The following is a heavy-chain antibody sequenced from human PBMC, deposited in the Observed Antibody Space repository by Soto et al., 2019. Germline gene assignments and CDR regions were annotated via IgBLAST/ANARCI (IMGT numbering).Heavy chain of an antibody. CDR2: ISGSGGST. CDR1: GFTFSSYA. CDR3: AKDWLRSYLRSPFDY. J-gene: IGHJ4*02. D-gene: IGHD1-26*01. V-gene: IGHV3-23*01. Sequence: GGSLRLSCAASGFTFSSYAMSWVRQAPGKGLEWVSAISGSGGSTYYADSVKGRFTISRDNSKNTLYLQMNSLRAEDTAVYYCAKDWLRSYLRSPFDYWGQGTLVTVSS.